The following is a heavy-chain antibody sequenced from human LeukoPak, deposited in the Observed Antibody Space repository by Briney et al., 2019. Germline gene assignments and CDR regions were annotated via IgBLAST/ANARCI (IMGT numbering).Heavy chain of an antibody. V-gene: IGHV4-39*01. Sequence: SETLSRTCTVSGGSSSSSTYCWGWIRQPPGKGLEWIGSFYCSGSTYYNPSLKSRVTISVDTSKNQFSLKLSSVTAAHTAVYYCARLRSPVTILYYFDYWGQGTLVTVSS. D-gene: IGHD4-17*01. CDR1: GGSSSSSTYC. CDR2: FYCSGST. J-gene: IGHJ4*02. CDR3: ARLRSPVTILYYFDY.